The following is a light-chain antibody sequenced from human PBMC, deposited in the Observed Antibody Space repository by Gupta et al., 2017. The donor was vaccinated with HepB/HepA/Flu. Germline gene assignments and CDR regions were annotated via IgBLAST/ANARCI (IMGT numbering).Light chain of an antibody. CDR2: AAS. Sequence: MTQSPSSLSASVGDRVTITCRASQGISNYVAWFQQKPGKAPKSLISAASRLQSGVPSKFSGSGSGTDFTLTISSLQPEDSATYYCQQYNIFPLTFGGGTKVEI. CDR1: QGISNY. CDR3: QQYNIFPLT. V-gene: IGKV1-16*02. J-gene: IGKJ4*01.